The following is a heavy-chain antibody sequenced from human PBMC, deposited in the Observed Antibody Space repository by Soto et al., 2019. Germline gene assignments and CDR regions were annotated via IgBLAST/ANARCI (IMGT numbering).Heavy chain of an antibody. Sequence: QVQLVQSGAEVKKPGASVKVSCKASGYSFTSYGISWVRQAPGQGLEWMGWISTYNGDTNYAQKLKGRLTMTTDTSTSTAYMELRSLRSDDTAVYFCARDLNSASYYNYWGQGTLVTVSS. CDR1: GYSFTSYG. D-gene: IGHD1-26*01. V-gene: IGHV1-18*01. CDR3: ARDLNSASYYNY. CDR2: ISTYNGDT. J-gene: IGHJ4*02.